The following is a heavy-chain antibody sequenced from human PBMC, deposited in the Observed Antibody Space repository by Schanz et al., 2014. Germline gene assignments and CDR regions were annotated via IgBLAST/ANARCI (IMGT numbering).Heavy chain of an antibody. CDR2: ISGTTTYT. V-gene: IGHV3-11*05. J-gene: IGHJ4*01. CDR3: AREQIMAAAGLVDY. D-gene: IGHD6-13*01. Sequence: VQLLESGGGLVRPGGSLRLSCVASGFTFSDYYMSWIRQAPGKGLEWVSYISGTTTYTNYADSVKGRFTISRDNAKNSLYLQMNSLRAEDTAVYYCAREQIMAAAGLVDYWGHGTLVTVSS. CDR1: GFTFSDYY.